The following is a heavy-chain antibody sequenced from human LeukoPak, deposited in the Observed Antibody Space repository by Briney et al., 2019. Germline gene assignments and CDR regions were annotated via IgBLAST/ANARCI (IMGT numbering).Heavy chain of an antibody. D-gene: IGHD3-10*01. V-gene: IGHV3-33*01. J-gene: IGHJ6*02. CDR3: ARDMGRLLWFGESATYGMDV. CDR1: GFTFSSYG. Sequence: GGSLRLSCAASGFTFSSYGMHWVRQAPGKGLEWLAVIWYDGSNKYYADSVKGRFTISRDNSKNTLYLQMNSLRAEDTAVYYCARDMGRLLWFGESATYGMDVWGQGTTVTVSS. CDR2: IWYDGSNK.